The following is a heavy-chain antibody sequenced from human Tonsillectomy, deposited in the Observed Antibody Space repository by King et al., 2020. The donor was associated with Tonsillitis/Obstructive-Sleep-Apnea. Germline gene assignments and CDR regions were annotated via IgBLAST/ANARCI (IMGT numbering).Heavy chain of an antibody. CDR1: GYTFTGYY. V-gene: IGHV1-2*02. Sequence: VQLVESGAEVKKPGASVKVSCKASGYTFTGYYIHWVRQAPGQGLEWMGWIIPNTGGTNYAQQFQGRVTMTRDTSISKAYMELRRLRSDDTAVYYCARDLGAGTNYYYGMDVWGQGTTVTVSS. CDR3: ARDLGAGTNYYYGMDV. J-gene: IGHJ6*02. CDR2: IIPNTGGT. D-gene: IGHD1-1*01.